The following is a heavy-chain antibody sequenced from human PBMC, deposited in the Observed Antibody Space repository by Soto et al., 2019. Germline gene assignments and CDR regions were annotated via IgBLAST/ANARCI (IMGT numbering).Heavy chain of an antibody. J-gene: IGHJ6*02. CDR3: GRGGAVGLLDV. D-gene: IGHD3-16*01. Sequence: ASVKVSCKASRYTFTIYVMYWVRQAPGQRLAGMAWINAGNGNTKYSQKFQGRVTITRHTSASIAYMELSSLISEDTAVYYCGRGGAVGLLDVWGQGTTVTVSS. V-gene: IGHV1-3*01. CDR1: RYTFTIYV. CDR2: INAGNGNT.